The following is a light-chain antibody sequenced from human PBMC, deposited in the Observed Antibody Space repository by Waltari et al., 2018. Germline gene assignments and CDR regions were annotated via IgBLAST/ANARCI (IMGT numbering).Light chain of an antibody. Sequence: DIQMTQSPSSLSASVGDRVTITCRASEAIATFLNWYHEQGGKAPNLLIYHASILHSEVPSRFSGSGGGTDFTLNITSLQPDDFGTFYCQQSYSFPPTFGQGTKVEIK. CDR1: EAIATF. CDR3: QQSYSFPPT. J-gene: IGKJ1*01. CDR2: HAS. V-gene: IGKV1-39*01.